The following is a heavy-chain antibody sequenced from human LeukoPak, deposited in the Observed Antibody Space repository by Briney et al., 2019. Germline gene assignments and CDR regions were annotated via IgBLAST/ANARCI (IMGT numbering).Heavy chain of an antibody. CDR2: ISGSGGST. D-gene: IGHD3-22*01. Sequence: HPGGSLRLSCAASGFTFSSYAMSWVRQAPGKGLEWVSAISGSGGSTYYADSVKGRFTIPRDNSKNTLYLQMNSLRAEDTAVYYCAKDPSSGYYYYYGMDVWGQGTTVTVSS. V-gene: IGHV3-23*01. J-gene: IGHJ6*02. CDR3: AKDPSSGYYYYYGMDV. CDR1: GFTFSSYA.